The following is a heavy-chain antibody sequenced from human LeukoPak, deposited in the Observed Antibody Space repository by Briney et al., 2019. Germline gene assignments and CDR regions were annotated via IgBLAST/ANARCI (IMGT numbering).Heavy chain of an antibody. J-gene: IGHJ4*02. CDR3: ARGIFWSGYSLEY. CDR1: GGSINGYF. V-gene: IGHV4-4*07. D-gene: IGHD3-3*01. CDR2: IYSSGAT. Sequence: SETLSLTCTVSGGSINGYFWNWIRQPAGKGLEWIGRIYSSGATSYNPSLQSRLTVSVDTSRNQFSLKLRSVTAADTAVYFCARGIFWSGYSLEYWGQGTLVTVSS.